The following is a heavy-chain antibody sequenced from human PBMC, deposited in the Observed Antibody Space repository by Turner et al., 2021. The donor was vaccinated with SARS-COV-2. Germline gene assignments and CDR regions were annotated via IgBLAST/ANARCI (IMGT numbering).Heavy chain of an antibody. J-gene: IGHJ5*02. CDR1: VAPITIISYY. V-gene: IGHV4-39*01. CDR2: DYCSGYN. Sequence: QLQLQRTGPGLVKPSGPRSPPCPIPVAPITIISYYWGWLRQPPGKGLEWIGGDYCSGYNYYNPYIRSRVTVYKDTSKNQFSLKLVTVTAADLAVYYCANHHALLWFGDRNWFDPWGQGTLVTVSS. D-gene: IGHD3-10*01. CDR3: ANHHALLWFGDRNWFDP.